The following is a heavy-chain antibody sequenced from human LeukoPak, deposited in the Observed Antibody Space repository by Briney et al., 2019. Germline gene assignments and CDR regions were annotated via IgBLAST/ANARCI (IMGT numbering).Heavy chain of an antibody. CDR2: INHSGST. CDR3: ARGAAGNVRDFDY. D-gene: IGHD6-19*01. CDR1: GGSFSGYY. J-gene: IGHJ4*02. Sequence: PSETLSLTCAVYGGSFSGYYWSWIRQPPGKGLEWIGEINHSGSTNYNPSLKSRVTISVDTSKNQFSLKLSSVTAADTAVYYCARGAAGNVRDFDYWGQGTLVTVSS. V-gene: IGHV4-34*01.